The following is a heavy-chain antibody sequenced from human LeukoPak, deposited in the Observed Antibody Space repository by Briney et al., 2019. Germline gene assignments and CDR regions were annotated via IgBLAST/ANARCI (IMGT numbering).Heavy chain of an antibody. CDR2: MNPNSGNT. J-gene: IGHJ4*02. V-gene: IGHV1-8*02. CDR1: GYTFTGYY. Sequence: ASVKVSCKASGYTFTGYYMHWVRQAPGQGLEWMGWMNPNSGNTGYAQKFQGRVTMTRNTSISTAYMELSSLRSEDTAVYYCARKSWQGFDYWGQGTLVTVSS. D-gene: IGHD3-16*02. CDR3: ARKSWQGFDY.